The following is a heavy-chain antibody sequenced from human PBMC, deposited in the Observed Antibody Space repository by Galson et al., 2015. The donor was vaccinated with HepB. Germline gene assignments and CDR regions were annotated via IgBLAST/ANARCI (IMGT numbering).Heavy chain of an antibody. Sequence: SLRLSCAASGFTFSSYWMHWVRQAPGEGLVWVSHINSDGSYTTYADSVKGRFTVSRDNAKNTVYLQMNSLRAEDTAVYFCARDPASPYYSGSGRAWWFDPWGQGTLVTVSS. CDR3: ARDPASPYYSGSGRAWWFDP. J-gene: IGHJ5*02. V-gene: IGHV3-74*01. CDR1: GFTFSSYW. CDR2: INSDGSYT. D-gene: IGHD3-10*01.